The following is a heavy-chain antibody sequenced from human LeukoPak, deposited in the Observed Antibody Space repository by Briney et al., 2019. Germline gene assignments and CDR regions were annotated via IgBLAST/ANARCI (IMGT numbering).Heavy chain of an antibody. CDR1: GGTFSSYA. V-gene: IGHV1-69*04. J-gene: IGHJ6*02. CDR3: ARVDSNPNYYYYYGMDV. Sequence: ASVKVSCKASGGTFSSYAISWVRQAPGQGLEWMGRIIPIFGIANYAQKFQSRVTITADKSTSTAYMELSSLRSEDTAVYYCARVDSNPNYYYYYGMDVWGQGTTVTVSS. CDR2: IIPIFGIA. D-gene: IGHD4-11*01.